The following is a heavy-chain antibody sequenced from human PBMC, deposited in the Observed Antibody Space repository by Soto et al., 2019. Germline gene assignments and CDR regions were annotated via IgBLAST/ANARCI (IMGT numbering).Heavy chain of an antibody. CDR3: ARGVAAAFTPMGYYYGMDV. J-gene: IGHJ6*02. CDR1: GGTFSSYA. V-gene: IGHV1-69*13. CDR2: IIPIFGTA. D-gene: IGHD6-13*01. Sequence: GASVKVSCKASGGTFSSYAISWVRQAPGQGLEWMGGIIPIFGTANYAQKFQGRVTITADESTSTAYMELSSLRSEDTAVYYCARGVAAAFTPMGYYYGMDVWGQGTTVTVSS.